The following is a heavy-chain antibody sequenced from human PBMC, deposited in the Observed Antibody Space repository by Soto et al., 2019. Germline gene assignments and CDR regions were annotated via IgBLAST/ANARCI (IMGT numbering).Heavy chain of an antibody. CDR3: ARGPPRLAGDFFDY. Sequence: QVQLVQSGAEVKKPGSSVNVSCKASGGTFSSYAISWVRQAPGQGLEWMGGIIPIFGTANYAQKFQGRVTITADESTSTADMELSSLRSEDTAVYYCARGPPRLAGDFFDYWCQGTLVTVSS. CDR2: IIPIFGTA. V-gene: IGHV1-69*01. CDR1: GGTFSSYA. J-gene: IGHJ4*02.